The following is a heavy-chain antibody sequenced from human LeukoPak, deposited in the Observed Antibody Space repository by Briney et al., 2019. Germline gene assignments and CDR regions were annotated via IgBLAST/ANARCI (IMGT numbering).Heavy chain of an antibody. D-gene: IGHD6-13*01. CDR1: GFTFSSYW. CDR3: ARDPPRSSSWYYFDY. CDR2: IRQGGSEK. J-gene: IGHJ4*02. Sequence: GGSLSLSCAVSGFTFSSYWMSWVRQAPGKGLEWVANIRQGGSEKYHMDSVKGGFTLSRDNAKNSLYSQMNSQRAEDTAVYYCARDPPRSSSWYYFDYGGQGTLVTVSS. V-gene: IGHV3-7*01.